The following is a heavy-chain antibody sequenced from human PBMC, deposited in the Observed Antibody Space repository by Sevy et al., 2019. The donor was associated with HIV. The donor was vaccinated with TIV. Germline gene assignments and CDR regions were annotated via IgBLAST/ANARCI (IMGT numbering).Heavy chain of an antibody. J-gene: IGHJ6*02. Sequence: ASVKVSCKASGYIFSDYYIHWVRPAPGQGLEWMAWINSDSGVTNYAQRVKGGVTVTGDTSLSTAYLELTNLKSNDTAIYYCARLATQPTSDLYGLDVWGQGTTVTVSS. CDR3: ARLATQPTSDLYGLDV. V-gene: IGHV1-2*02. D-gene: IGHD5-12*01. CDR1: GYIFSDYY. CDR2: INSDSGVT.